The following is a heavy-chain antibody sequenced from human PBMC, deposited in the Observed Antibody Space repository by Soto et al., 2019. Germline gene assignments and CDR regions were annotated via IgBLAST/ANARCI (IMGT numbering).Heavy chain of an antibody. CDR1: GYTFTSYG. V-gene: IGHV1-18*01. D-gene: IGHD6-19*01. Sequence: ASVKVSCKASGYTFTSYGISWVRQAPGQGLEWMGWISAYNGNTNYAQKLQGRVTMTTDTSTSTAYMELRSLRSDDTAVYYCARDRPSESSGWYLRNLDYWSQGTLVTSPQ. J-gene: IGHJ4*02. CDR3: ARDRPSESSGWYLRNLDY. CDR2: ISAYNGNT.